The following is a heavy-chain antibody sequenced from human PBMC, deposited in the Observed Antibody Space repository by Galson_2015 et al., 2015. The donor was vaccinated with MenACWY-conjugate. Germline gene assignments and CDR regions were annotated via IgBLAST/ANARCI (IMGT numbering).Heavy chain of an antibody. CDR1: GYTFSSYY. CDR2: INPSGGST. V-gene: IGHV1-46*03. D-gene: IGHD5-24*01. Sequence: SVKVSCKASGYTFSSYYVHWVRQAPGQGLEWMGIINPSGGSTTYAQKFQGRVTMTRDTSTSTVYMELSSLRFEDTAIYYCARNYLSFDYWGQGTLVTVSS. J-gene: IGHJ4*02. CDR3: ARNYLSFDY.